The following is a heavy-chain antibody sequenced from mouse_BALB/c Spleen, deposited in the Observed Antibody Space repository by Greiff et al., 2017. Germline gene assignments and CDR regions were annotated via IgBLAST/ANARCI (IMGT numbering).Heavy chain of an antibody. V-gene: IGHV5-6*01. Sequence: EVHLVESGGDLVKPGGSLKLSCAASGFTFSSYGMSWVRQTPDKRLEWVATISSGGSYTYYPDSVKGRFTISRDNAKNTLYLQMSSLKSEDTAMYYCARKPYGNYNWFAYWGQGTLVTVSA. CDR3: ARKPYGNYNWFAY. D-gene: IGHD2-1*01. CDR1: GFTFSSYG. J-gene: IGHJ3*01. CDR2: ISSGGSYT.